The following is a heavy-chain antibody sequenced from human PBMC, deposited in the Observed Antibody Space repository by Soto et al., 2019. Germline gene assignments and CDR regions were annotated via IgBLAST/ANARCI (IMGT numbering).Heavy chain of an antibody. CDR3: ARGAPPPRDTMVRGVKGRYYYGMDV. CDR1: GGSFGVYY. J-gene: IGHJ6*02. CDR2: INHSGST. D-gene: IGHD3-10*01. V-gene: IGHV4-34*01. Sequence: PSETLSLTCAVYGGSFGVYYWSWIRQPPGKGLEWIGEINHSGSTNYNPSLKSRVTISVDTSKNQFSLKLSSVTAADTAVYYCARGAPPPRDTMVRGVKGRYYYGMDVWGQGTTVTVSS.